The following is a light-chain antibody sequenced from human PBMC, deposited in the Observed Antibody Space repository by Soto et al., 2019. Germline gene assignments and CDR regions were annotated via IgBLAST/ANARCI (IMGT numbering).Light chain of an antibody. V-gene: IGKV3-20*01. J-gene: IGKJ3*01. CDR2: GAS. Sequence: EIVLTQSPGTLSLSPGEGATLSCRASQNISSSYLAWYQQKPGRAPRLLIYGASRRATGIPDRFSGSGSGTDFTLTISRLEPEDFAVYYCQHYGSSPLFTFGPGTKVDI. CDR3: QHYGSSPLFT. CDR1: QNISSSY.